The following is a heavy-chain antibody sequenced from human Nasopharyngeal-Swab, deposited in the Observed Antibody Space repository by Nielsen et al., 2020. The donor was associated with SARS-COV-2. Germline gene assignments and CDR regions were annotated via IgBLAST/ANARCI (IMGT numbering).Heavy chain of an antibody. D-gene: IGHD5-12*01. CDR3: ARRATFDY. J-gene: IGHJ4*02. V-gene: IGHV1-3*01. Sequence: WVRQAPGQRLEWMGWINAGNGNTKYSQKFQGRVTITRDTSASTAYMELSSLRSEDTAVYYCARRATFDYWGQGTLVTVSS. CDR2: INAGNGNT.